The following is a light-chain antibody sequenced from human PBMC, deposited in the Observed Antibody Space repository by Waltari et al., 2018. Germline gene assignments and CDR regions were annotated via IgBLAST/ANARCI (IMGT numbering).Light chain of an antibody. Sequence: DIQMTQSPSSLSASVGARVTITCRASQSINSYLNWYQHKPGKAPKLLIYAASSLQSEVPSNFSGSGSGTDFTLTISSLQPEDSATYYCQQTYGTSVTFGGGTKVEIK. J-gene: IGKJ4*01. V-gene: IGKV1-39*01. CDR2: AAS. CDR1: QSINSY. CDR3: QQTYGTSVT.